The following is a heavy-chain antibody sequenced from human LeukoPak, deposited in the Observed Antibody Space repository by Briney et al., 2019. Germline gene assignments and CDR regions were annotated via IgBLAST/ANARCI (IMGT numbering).Heavy chain of an antibody. CDR3: ARKAYDSSAYYSFDY. CDR1: GFTFGTFV. J-gene: IGHJ4*02. V-gene: IGHV3-33*01. CDR2: IWYDGSNK. Sequence: PGGSLRLSCAASGFTFGTFVMHWVRQAPGKGLEWLAVIWYDGSNKYYADSVKGRFTISRDNAKNSLYLQMNSLRDEYTAVYYCARKAYDSSAYYSFDYWGQGTLVTVSS. D-gene: IGHD3-22*01.